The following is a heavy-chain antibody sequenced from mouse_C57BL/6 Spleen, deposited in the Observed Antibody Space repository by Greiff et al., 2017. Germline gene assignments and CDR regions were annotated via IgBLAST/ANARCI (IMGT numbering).Heavy chain of an antibody. CDR3: ARGYDYDGDYFDY. D-gene: IGHD2-4*01. V-gene: IGHV1-55*01. Sequence: QVQLQQPGAELVKPGASVKMSCKASGYTFTSYWITWVKQSPGQGLEWIGDIYPGSGSTNYNEKFKSKATLTVDTSSSTDYMQLSSLTSEDSAVDYCARGYDYDGDYFDYWGQGTTLTVSS. J-gene: IGHJ2*01. CDR2: IYPGSGST. CDR1: GYTFTSYW.